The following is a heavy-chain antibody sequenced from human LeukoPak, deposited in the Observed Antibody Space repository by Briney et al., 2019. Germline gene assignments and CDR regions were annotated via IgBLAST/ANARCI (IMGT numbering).Heavy chain of an antibody. CDR1: GASIYSNY. CDR2: VSYSGKT. CDR3: ARTIDSGSSDY. D-gene: IGHD3-10*01. V-gene: IGHV4-59*01. J-gene: IGHJ4*02. Sequence: SETLSLTCTVSGASIYSNYWSWIRQPPGKGLEWIAYVSYSGKTNYSPSLRSRVTISLDASKNQFSLRLTSVTAADTAVYYCARTIDSGSSDYWGRGALVTVSS.